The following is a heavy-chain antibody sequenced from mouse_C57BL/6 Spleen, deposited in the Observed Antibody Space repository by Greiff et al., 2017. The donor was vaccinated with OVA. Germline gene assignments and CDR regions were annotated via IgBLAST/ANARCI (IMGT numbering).Heavy chain of an antibody. Sequence: VQLQQSGAELVKPGASVKISCKASGYAFSSYWMNWVKQRPGKGLEWIGQIYPGDGDTNYNGKFKGKATLTADKSSSTAYMQLSSLTSEDSAVYFCARGYDVDYFDYWGQGTTLTVSS. J-gene: IGHJ2*01. CDR2: IYPGDGDT. D-gene: IGHD2-14*01. V-gene: IGHV1-80*01. CDR1: GYAFSSYW. CDR3: ARGYDVDYFDY.